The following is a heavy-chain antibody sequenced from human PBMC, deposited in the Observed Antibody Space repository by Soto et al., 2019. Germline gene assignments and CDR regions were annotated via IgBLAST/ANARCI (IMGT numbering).Heavy chain of an antibody. CDR3: ARDQPQYYYDSSGYFDY. J-gene: IGHJ4*02. Sequence: QVQLVQSGAEVKKPGASVKVSCKASGYTFTSYGISWVRQAPGQGLEWMGWISAYNGNTNYAQKLQGRVTMTTDTSTSTAYMELRSLRSDDTAVYYCARDQPQYYYDSSGYFDYWGQGTLFTVSS. D-gene: IGHD3-22*01. CDR1: GYTFTSYG. CDR2: ISAYNGNT. V-gene: IGHV1-18*01.